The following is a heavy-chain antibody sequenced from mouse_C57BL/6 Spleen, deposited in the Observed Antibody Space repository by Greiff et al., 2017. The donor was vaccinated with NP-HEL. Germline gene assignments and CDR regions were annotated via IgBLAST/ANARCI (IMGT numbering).Heavy chain of an antibody. D-gene: IGHD2-1*01. CDR2: IDPSDSYT. V-gene: IGHV1-50*01. CDR1: GYTFTSYW. J-gene: IGHJ2*01. Sequence: QVQLQQSGAELVKPGASVKLSCKASGYTFTSYWMHWVKQRPGQGLEWIGEIDPSDSYTNYNQKFKGKATLTVDTSSSTAYMQLSSLTSEDSAVYYCARSDGNYSYYFDYWGQGTTLTVSS. CDR3: ARSDGNYSYYFDY.